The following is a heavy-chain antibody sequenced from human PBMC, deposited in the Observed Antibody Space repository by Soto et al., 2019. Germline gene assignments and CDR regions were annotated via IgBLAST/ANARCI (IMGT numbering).Heavy chain of an antibody. CDR3: AIAAAGTFAFDI. V-gene: IGHV3-53*01. CDR1: GFTVSSNY. J-gene: IGHJ3*02. Sequence: EGSLRLSCAASGFTVSSNYMSWVRQAPGKGLEWVSVIYSGGSTYYADSVKGRFTISRDNSKNTLYLQMNSLRAEDTAVYYCAIAAAGTFAFDIWGQGTMVTVSS. D-gene: IGHD6-13*01. CDR2: IYSGGST.